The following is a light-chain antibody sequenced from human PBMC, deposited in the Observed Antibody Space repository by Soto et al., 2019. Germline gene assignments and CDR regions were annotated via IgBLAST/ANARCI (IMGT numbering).Light chain of an antibody. CDR2: EVT. V-gene: IGLV2-14*01. CDR3: LSYTITSVLV. CDR1: NSDVGAYNY. Sequence: QSALTQPASVSGSPGQSITISCTGTNSDVGAYNYVSWFQQHPGKAPKLIIFEVTNRPSGVSHRFSGSKSANTASLPISGLQTVDEADYYCLSYTITSVLVFGGGTKLTVL. J-gene: IGLJ3*02.